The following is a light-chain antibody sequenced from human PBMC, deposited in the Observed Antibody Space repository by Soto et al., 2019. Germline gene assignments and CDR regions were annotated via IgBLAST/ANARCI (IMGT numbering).Light chain of an antibody. J-gene: IGKJ4*01. CDR2: DAS. CDR3: QQYDNLPLT. CDR1: QDISNY. V-gene: IGKV1-33*01. Sequence: DIKMTQSPSSLSASVGDRVTITCQASQDISNYLNWYQQKPGKAPKLLIYDASNLATGVPSRFGGSGAGTYFPFTISSLQPEDTATYYRQQYDNLPLTFGGGTKVEIK.